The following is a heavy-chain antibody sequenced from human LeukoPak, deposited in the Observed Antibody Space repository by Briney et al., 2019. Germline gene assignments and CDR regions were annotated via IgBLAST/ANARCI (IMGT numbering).Heavy chain of an antibody. J-gene: IGHJ4*02. D-gene: IGHD6-19*01. CDR2: IYYSGST. CDR1: GGSISSYY. V-gene: IGHV4-59*01. CDR3: ARAGYSSGWYYFDY. Sequence: TSETLSLTCTVSGGSISSYYWSWIRQPPGKGLEWIGYIYYSGSTNYNPSPKSRVTISVDTSKNQFSLKLSSVTAADTAVYYCARAGYSSGWYYFDYWGQGTLVTVSS.